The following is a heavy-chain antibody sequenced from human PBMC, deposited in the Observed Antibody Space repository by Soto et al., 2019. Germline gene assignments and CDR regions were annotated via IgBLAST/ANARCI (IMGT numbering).Heavy chain of an antibody. CDR2: IYHSGST. Sequence: SETLSLTCAVSGGSISSSNWWSWVRQPPGKGLEWIGEIYHSGSTNYNPSLKSRVTISVDKSKNQFSLKLSSVTAADTAVYYCAREIVVVPAAQLYYYYGMDVWGQGTTVTVS. CDR3: AREIVVVPAAQLYYYYGMDV. D-gene: IGHD2-2*01. J-gene: IGHJ6*02. V-gene: IGHV4-4*02. CDR1: GGSISSSNW.